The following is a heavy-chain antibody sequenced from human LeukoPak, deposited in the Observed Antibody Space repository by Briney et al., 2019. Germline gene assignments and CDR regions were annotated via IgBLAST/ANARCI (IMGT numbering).Heavy chain of an antibody. V-gene: IGHV4-34*01. J-gene: IGHJ6*03. CDR3: AKDWSGVRGVYYYYYYMDV. CDR1: GGSFSGYY. D-gene: IGHD3-10*01. Sequence: SETLSLTCAVYGGSFSGYYWSWIRQPPGKGLEWIGEINHSGSTNYNPSLESRVTISVDTSKNQFSLKLSSVTAADTAVYYCAKDWSGVRGVYYYYYYMDVWGKGTTVTVSS. CDR2: INHSGST.